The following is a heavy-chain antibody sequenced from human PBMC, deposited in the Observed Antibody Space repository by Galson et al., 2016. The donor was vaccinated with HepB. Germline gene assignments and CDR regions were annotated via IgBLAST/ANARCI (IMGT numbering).Heavy chain of an antibody. J-gene: IGHJ6*02. V-gene: IGHV4-59*08. Sequence: SETLSLTCTVSGGSMTGHYWGWIRQPPGKGLEWIGYIYYSGSTNYSPSLQSRITMSADTSKNQLSLEVRSVTAADTALYFCARSPNYFTLYGLDVWGQGTAVTVSS. CDR2: IYYSGST. CDR1: GGSMTGHY. CDR3: ARSPNYFTLYGLDV. D-gene: IGHD2/OR15-2a*01.